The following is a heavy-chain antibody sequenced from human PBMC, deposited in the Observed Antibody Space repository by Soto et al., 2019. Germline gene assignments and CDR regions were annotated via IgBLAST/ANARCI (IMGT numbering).Heavy chain of an antibody. Sequence: GASVKGSCKASGYTFTSYGISWVRQAPGQGLEWMGWISAYNGNTNYAQKLQGRVTMTTDTSTSTAYMELRSLRSDDTAVYYCARVFCSSTSCYNWFDPWGQGTLVTVSS. V-gene: IGHV1-18*04. J-gene: IGHJ5*02. CDR1: GYTFTSYG. CDR3: ARVFCSSTSCYNWFDP. CDR2: ISAYNGNT. D-gene: IGHD2-2*01.